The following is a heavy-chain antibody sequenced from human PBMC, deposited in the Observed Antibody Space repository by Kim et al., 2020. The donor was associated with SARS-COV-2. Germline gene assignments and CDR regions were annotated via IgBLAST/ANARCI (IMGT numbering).Heavy chain of an antibody. CDR3: AREHSSGQAINWFDP. D-gene: IGHD6-19*01. J-gene: IGHJ5*02. Sequence: DSVKGRFTISRDNSKNTLYLQVNRLRAEDTAVYYCAREHSSGQAINWFDPWGQGTLVTVSS. V-gene: IGHV3-30*01.